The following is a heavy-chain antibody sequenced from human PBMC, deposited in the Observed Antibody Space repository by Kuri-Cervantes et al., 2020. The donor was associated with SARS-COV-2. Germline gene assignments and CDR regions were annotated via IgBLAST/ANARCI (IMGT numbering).Heavy chain of an antibody. V-gene: IGHV3-21*01. CDR1: GFTFSSYS. Sequence: GSLRLSCAASGFTFSSYSMNWVRQAPGKGLEWVSSISSSSSYIYYADSVKGRFTISRDNAKNSLYLQMNSLRAEDTAVYYCARDFRFGELTPIDAFDIWGQGTMVTVSS. D-gene: IGHD3-10*01. J-gene: IGHJ3*02. CDR2: ISSSSSYI. CDR3: ARDFRFGELTPIDAFDI.